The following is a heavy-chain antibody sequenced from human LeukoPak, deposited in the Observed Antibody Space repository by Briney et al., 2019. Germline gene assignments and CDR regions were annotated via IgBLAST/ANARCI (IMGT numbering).Heavy chain of an antibody. J-gene: IGHJ6*02. CDR3: AADSVANYYYGMDV. V-gene: IGHV1-58*02. Sequence: SVKVSCKASGFTFTSSAMRWVRQARGQRLEWIGWIVVGSGNTNYAQKFQERVTITRDMSTSTAYMELSSLRSEDTAVYYCAADSVANYYYGMDVWGQGTTVTVSS. CDR1: GFTFTSSA. D-gene: IGHD2-15*01. CDR2: IVVGSGNT.